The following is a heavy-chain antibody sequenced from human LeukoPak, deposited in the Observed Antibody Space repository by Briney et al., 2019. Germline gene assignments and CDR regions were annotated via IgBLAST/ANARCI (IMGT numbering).Heavy chain of an antibody. J-gene: IGHJ4*02. CDR2: IRYDGSNK. D-gene: IGHD4-17*01. V-gene: IGHV3-30*02. CDR1: GFTFSSYS. Sequence: GGSLRLSCAASGFTFSSYSMHWVRQAPGKGLEWVAFIRYDGSNKYYADSVKGRFTISRDNSKNTLYLQMNSLRAEDTAVYYCAKDAGNYGDSNYFDYWGQGTLVTVSS. CDR3: AKDAGNYGDSNYFDY.